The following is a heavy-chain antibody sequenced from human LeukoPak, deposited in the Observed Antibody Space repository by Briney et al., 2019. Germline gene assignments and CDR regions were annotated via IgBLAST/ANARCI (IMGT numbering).Heavy chain of an antibody. J-gene: IGHJ3*02. D-gene: IGHD2-2*01. CDR2: ISYDGSNK. V-gene: IGHV3-30-3*01. CDR3: ARDLGYCSSTSCYRRAFDI. Sequence: PGRSLRLSCAASGLTFSSYAMHWVRQAPGKGLEWVAVISYDGSNKYYADSVKGRFTISRDNSKNTLYLQMNSLRAEDTAVYYCARDLGYCSSTSCYRRAFDIWGQGTMVTVSS. CDR1: GLTFSSYA.